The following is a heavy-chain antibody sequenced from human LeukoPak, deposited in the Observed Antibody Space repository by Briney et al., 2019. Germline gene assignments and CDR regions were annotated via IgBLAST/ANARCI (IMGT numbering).Heavy chain of an antibody. CDR1: GGSISSYY. CDR2: IYDSGST. D-gene: IGHD3-10*01. J-gene: IGHJ3*02. CDR3: ARDLTRRVAGWGYGSGTYSSGTFDI. Sequence: PSETLSLTCTVSGGSISSYYWSWIRQPPGKGLEWIGNIYDSGSTNRNPSLKSRVTISIDTSKNQFSLDLSSVIAADTAVYYCARDLTRRVAGWGYGSGTYSSGTFDIWGQGTMVTVSS. V-gene: IGHV4-59*01.